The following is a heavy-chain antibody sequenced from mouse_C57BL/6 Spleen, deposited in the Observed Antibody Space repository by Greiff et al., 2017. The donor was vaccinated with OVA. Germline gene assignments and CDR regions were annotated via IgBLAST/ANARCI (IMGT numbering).Heavy chain of an antibody. J-gene: IGHJ4*01. CDR3: AVYWHYAMDY. V-gene: IGHV1-69*01. CDR1: GYTFTSYW. CDR2: IDPSDSYT. D-gene: IGHD2-1*01. Sequence: QVQLQQPGAELVMPGASVKLSCKASGYTFTSYWMHWVKQRPGQGLEWIGEIDPSDSYTNYNQQFKGKSTLTVDTSSSTAYMQSSSLTSEDSAFYYWAVYWHYAMDYWGQGTSVTVSS.